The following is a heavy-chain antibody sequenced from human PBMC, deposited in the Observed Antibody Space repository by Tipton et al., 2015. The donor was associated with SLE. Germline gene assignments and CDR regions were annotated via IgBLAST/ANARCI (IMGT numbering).Heavy chain of an antibody. J-gene: IGHJ4*01. V-gene: IGHV4-4*07. D-gene: IGHD6-13*01. CDR3: AREGPAAAGYFFY. CDR1: GGSLSGYY. CDR2: IYTSGST. Sequence: TLSLTCTVSGGSLSGYYWTWIRQPARRGLEWVGRIYTSGSTTYNPSLQSRVTISRDTSKNQFSLTLSSMTAADTAIYYCAREGPAAAGYFFYWGQGILVTVSS.